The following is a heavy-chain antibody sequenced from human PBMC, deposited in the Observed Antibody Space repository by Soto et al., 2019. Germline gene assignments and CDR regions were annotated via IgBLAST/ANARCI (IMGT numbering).Heavy chain of an antibody. D-gene: IGHD6-19*01. CDR3: ARGQVSIAVAMYYFDY. CDR1: GFTFSSYW. V-gene: IGHV3-7*05. CDR2: IKQDGSEK. J-gene: IGHJ4*02. Sequence: GGSLRLSCAASGFTFSSYWMSWVRQAPGKGLEWVANIKQDGSEKYYVDSVKGRFTISRDNAKNSLYLQMNSLRAEDTAVYYCARGQVSIAVAMYYFDYWGQGTLVTVSS.